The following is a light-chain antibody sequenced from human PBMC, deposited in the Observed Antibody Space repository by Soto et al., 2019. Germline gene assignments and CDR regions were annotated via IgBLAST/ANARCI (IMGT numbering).Light chain of an antibody. Sequence: QSVLTQPASVSGSPGQSITISCTGTSSDVGGNKYVSWYQHYPGKAPKLMICDVSNRSSGVSNRFSGSKSGNTASLTISGLQAEDEADYYCSAFTGTTYAFGTGTKVTVL. V-gene: IGLV2-14*03. J-gene: IGLJ1*01. CDR2: DVS. CDR3: SAFTGTTYA. CDR1: SSDVGGNKY.